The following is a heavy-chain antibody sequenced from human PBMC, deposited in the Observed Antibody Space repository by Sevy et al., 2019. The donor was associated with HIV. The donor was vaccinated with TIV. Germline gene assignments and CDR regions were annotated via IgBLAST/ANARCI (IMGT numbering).Heavy chain of an antibody. CDR2: ISSSTI. CDR3: AREGGYTDQGMDV. D-gene: IGHD5-12*01. CDR1: GFTFNIFS. J-gene: IGHJ6*02. Sequence: GGSLRLSCAASGFTFNIFSINWVRQAPGKGLEWDSYISSSTIYYADSVKGRFTISRDNAKNSLSLQMNSLRAEDTAVYYCAREGGYTDQGMDVWGQGTTVTVSS. V-gene: IGHV3-48*01.